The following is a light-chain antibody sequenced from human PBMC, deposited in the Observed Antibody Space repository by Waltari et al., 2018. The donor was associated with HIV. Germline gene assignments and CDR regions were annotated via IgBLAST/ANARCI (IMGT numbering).Light chain of an antibody. J-gene: IGLJ2*01. Sequence: QSALTQPASVSGSPGQSITISCTGTSSDVGAYNLVSWYQQHPGKAPKLRIFEVTKRPSGVSARSAGSGSGNTASLTISGLQAEDEGDYYCCSYTGGGVVFGGWTKLTVL. CDR1: SSDVGAYNL. V-gene: IGLV2-23*02. CDR2: EVT. CDR3: CSYTGGGVV.